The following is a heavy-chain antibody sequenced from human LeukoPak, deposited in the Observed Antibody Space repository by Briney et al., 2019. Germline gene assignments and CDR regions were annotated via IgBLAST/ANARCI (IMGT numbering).Heavy chain of an antibody. CDR2: LSGSGGNT. V-gene: IGHV3-23*01. CDR1: GFTFSSYA. J-gene: IGHJ4*02. D-gene: IGHD3-22*01. CDR3: AKGSYYYDSADYFDY. Sequence: PGGSLRLSCAASGFTFSSYAMSWVRQAPGKGLEWVSTLSGSGGNTYYADSVKGRVTISRDNSKNTLYLRMNSLRAEDTAVYHCAKGSYYYDSADYFDYWGQGTLVTVSS.